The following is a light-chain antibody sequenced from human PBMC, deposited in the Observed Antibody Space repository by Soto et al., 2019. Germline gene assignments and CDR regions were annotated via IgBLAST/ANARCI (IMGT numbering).Light chain of an antibody. CDR1: QSLIKY. CDR3: QQRYTCPWT. Sequence: EIVLTQSPATLSLSPRERATLSCTASQSLIKYLAWYQQKPGQAPRLLIYEGSESASGVPARFSGGGSGTEFTLIITSLEPEDFGVYYCQQRYTCPWTFGQGTKVEMK. V-gene: IGKV3-11*01. CDR2: EGS. J-gene: IGKJ1*01.